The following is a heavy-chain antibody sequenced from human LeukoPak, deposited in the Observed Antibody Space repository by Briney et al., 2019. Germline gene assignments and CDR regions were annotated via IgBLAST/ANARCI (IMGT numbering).Heavy chain of an antibody. CDR1: GGSISNYY. D-gene: IGHD3-22*01. CDR3: ARLLDNDISGDPDTFDV. Sequence: SETLSLTCTVSGGSISNYYWSWIRQPPGKGLEWIGYIYSSGSTNYNPSLKSRVTISIDTSKSQFSLKLTSVTSADTAVYSCARLLDNDISGDPDTFDVWGQGTTVIVSS. J-gene: IGHJ3*01. V-gene: IGHV4-59*01. CDR2: IYSSGST.